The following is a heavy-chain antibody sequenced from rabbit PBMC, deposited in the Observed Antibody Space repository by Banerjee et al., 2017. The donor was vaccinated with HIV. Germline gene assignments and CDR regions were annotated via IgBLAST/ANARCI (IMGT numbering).Heavy chain of an antibody. CDR3: AREAGYAGDGVTFNL. V-gene: IGHV1S45*01. J-gene: IGHJ4*01. D-gene: IGHD4-2*01. CDR1: GIDFSSSYY. Sequence: QQQLEESGGGLVKPGGTLTLTCKASGIDFSSSYYMCWVRQAPGKGLEWIGCIGAGSNSAYYATWAKGRFTISKTSSTTVTLQMTSLTAADTATYFCAREAGYAGDGVTFNLWGQGTLVTVS. CDR2: IGAGSNSA.